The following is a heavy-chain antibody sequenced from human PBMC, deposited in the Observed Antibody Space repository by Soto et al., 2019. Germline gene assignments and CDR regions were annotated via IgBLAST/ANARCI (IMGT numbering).Heavy chain of an antibody. Sequence: EVQLVQSGGGLVQPGWSLRLSCAASGFTFSSYWMHWVRQVPGKGLLWVSRISDNGDNTIYADSVRGRFTTSRDNALNTLYLQMESLRAEDTAVYYCTRDTSRQSLDNWGQGTLVTVSS. V-gene: IGHV3-74*01. CDR3: TRDTSRQSLDN. CDR2: ISDNGDNT. J-gene: IGHJ4*02. CDR1: GFTFSSYW.